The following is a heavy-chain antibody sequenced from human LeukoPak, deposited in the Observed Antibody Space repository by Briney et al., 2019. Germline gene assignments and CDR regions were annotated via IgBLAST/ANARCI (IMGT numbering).Heavy chain of an antibody. CDR1: GGTFSSYA. Sequence: ASVKVSCKASGGTFSSYAISWVRQAPGQGLEWMGGIIPIFGTANYAQKFQGRVTITADESTSTAYMELSSLRSEDTAVYYCAREFNYNILPVYSNDYGGQGPLVTVSS. CDR2: IIPIFGTA. J-gene: IGHJ4*02. CDR3: AREFNYNILPVYSNDY. D-gene: IGHD3-9*01. V-gene: IGHV1-69*13.